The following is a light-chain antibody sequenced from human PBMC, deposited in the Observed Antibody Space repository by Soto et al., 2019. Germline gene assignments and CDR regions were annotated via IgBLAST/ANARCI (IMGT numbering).Light chain of an antibody. Sequence: DIVMTQSPDSLAVSLGERATINCKSSQSVLYSSSNKNYLAWYQQKPGQPPKLLIYWASTRESGVPDRFSGSGSGTDFTLTISSLQAEDVAVYYCQQYYSTPGFTFGAGTKVDIK. CDR3: QQYYSTPGFT. CDR1: QSVLYSSSNKNY. V-gene: IGKV4-1*01. J-gene: IGKJ3*01. CDR2: WAS.